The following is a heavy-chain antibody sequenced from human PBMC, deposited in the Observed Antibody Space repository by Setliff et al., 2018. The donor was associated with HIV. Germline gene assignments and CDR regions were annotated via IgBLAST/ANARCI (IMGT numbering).Heavy chain of an antibody. V-gene: IGHV1-69*06. CDR1: GYSFTSYG. D-gene: IGHD6-19*01. CDR2: IIPIFGTA. Sequence: GASVKVSCKASGYSFTSYGISWVRQAPGQGLEWMGGIIPIFGTANYAQKFQGRVTITADKSTSTAYMELSSLRSEDTAVYYCTRGRGSGWSPRSYGMDVWGQGTTVTVSS. CDR3: TRGRGSGWSPRSYGMDV. J-gene: IGHJ6*02.